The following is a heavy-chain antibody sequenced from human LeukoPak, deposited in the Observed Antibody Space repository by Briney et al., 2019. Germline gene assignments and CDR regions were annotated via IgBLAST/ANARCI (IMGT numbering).Heavy chain of an antibody. Sequence: PSETLSLTCTVSGGSISSYYWSWIRQPPGKGLEWIGYIYYSGSTNFNPSLKSRVTMSLDTSKNQFSLKLSSVTAADTAVYYCARDVIERRAYTSNPNWFDPWGQGTLVTVSS. CDR2: IYYSGST. CDR3: ARDVIERRAYTSNPNWFDP. J-gene: IGHJ5*02. D-gene: IGHD2-2*02. V-gene: IGHV4-59*12. CDR1: GGSISSYY.